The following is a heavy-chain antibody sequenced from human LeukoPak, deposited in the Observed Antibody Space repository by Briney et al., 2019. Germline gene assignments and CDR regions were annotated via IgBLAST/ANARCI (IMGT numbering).Heavy chain of an antibody. Sequence: PGGSLRLSCAASGFTVSSNFMSWVRQAPGKGLEWVSVIYSADTTYYADSVKGRFTISRDNAKKMLYLQMNSLRAEDTAVYYCARGYGFDYWGQGTLSPSPQ. V-gene: IGHV3-53*01. D-gene: IGHD4-17*01. CDR1: GFTVSSNF. CDR3: ARGYGFDY. CDR2: IYSADTT. J-gene: IGHJ4*02.